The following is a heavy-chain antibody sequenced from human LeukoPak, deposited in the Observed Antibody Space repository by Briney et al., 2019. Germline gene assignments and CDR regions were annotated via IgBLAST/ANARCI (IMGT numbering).Heavy chain of an antibody. CDR3: ARADFIDAGPYLIGP. D-gene: IGHD3-3*01. Sequence: ASVKVSCKTSGYSFTDYYIHWVRQAPGQGLEWMGWINTKSGRTSSARKFQGRVTMTRDPSITTVYMDMAWLTSDDTAIYFCARADFIDAGPYLIGPWGQGTLVTGSS. CDR2: INTKSGRT. J-gene: IGHJ5*02. V-gene: IGHV1-2*02. CDR1: GYSFTDYY.